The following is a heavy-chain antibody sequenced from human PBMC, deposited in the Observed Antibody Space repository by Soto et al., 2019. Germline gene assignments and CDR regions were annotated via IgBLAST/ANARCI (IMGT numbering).Heavy chain of an antibody. CDR3: ARAARDVTNRNLHYYWFDP. D-gene: IGHD1-1*01. Sequence: QVQLVQSGAEVRQPGASVKVSCKASGYTFSHYALYWVRQAPGQGLEWMGWSNPGNGNTKYSQNFQARVTITRDTTASTAHMELSGLRSADTPIYCCARAARDVTNRNLHYYWFDPWGQVTVVTVVS. J-gene: IGHJ5*02. CDR1: GYTFSHYA. CDR2: SNPGNGNT. V-gene: IGHV1-3*01.